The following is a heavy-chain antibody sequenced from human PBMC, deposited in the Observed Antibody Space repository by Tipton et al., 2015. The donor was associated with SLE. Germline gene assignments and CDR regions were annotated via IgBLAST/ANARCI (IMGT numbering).Heavy chain of an antibody. CDR2: FYPSGST. CDR3: ARDRGITMVQGVIHGMDV. Sequence: TLSLTYAVSGYSISSGYYWGWIRQPPGEGLEWIGSFYPSGSTYNNPSLKSRVTISVDTSKNKFSLKLSSVTAADTAVYYCARDRGITMVQGVIHGMDVWGQGPTVTVPS. J-gene: IGHJ6*02. V-gene: IGHV4-38-2*02. CDR1: GYSISSGYY. D-gene: IGHD3-10*01.